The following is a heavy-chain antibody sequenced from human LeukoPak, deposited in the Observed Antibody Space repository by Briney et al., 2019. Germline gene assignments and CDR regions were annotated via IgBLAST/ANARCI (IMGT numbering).Heavy chain of an antibody. CDR1: GYSITCFW. CDR3: ARSYGNYVRFDP. CDR2: IYPGDSDT. D-gene: IGHD4-11*01. J-gene: IGHJ5*02. V-gene: IGHV5-51*01. Sequence: PGESLEISCKGSGYSITCFWIGWGRQMPGKGLEGMGIIYPGDSDTRYSPFFQGQVTISADKSISTAYLQWSSLKASDTAMYYCARSYGNYVRFDPWGQGTLVTVSS.